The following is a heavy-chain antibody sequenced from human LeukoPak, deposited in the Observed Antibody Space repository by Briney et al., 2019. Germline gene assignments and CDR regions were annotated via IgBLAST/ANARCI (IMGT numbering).Heavy chain of an antibody. CDR3: ARNLLGYCSSTSCYSFEP. CDR2: ISSSSSYI. V-gene: IGHV3-21*01. D-gene: IGHD2-2*01. J-gene: IGHJ5*02. Sequence: PGGSLRLSCAASGFTFSSYSMNWVRQAPGKGLEWVSSISSSSSYIYYADSVKGRFTISRDNAKNSLYLQMNSLRAEDTAVYYCARNLLGYCSSTSCYSFEPWGQGTLVTVSS. CDR1: GFTFSSYS.